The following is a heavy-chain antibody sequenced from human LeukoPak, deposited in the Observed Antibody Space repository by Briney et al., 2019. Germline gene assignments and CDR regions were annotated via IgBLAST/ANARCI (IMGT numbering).Heavy chain of an antibody. V-gene: IGHV4-59*08. CDR1: GGSINGYY. CDR2: IYYSGNT. Sequence: PSETLSLTCTVFGGSINGYYWSWIRQPPGKELERIGYIYYSGNTNYNPSLKSRVSISVDTSKNQFSLNLSSVTAADTAVYYCARLHFAAAEEFDPWGQGTLVTVSS. D-gene: IGHD6-13*01. J-gene: IGHJ5*02. CDR3: ARLHFAAAEEFDP.